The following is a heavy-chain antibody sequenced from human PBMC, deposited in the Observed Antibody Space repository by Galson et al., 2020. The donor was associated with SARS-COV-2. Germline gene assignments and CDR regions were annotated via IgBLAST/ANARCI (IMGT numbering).Heavy chain of an antibody. J-gene: IGHJ6*02. Sequence: ETSETLSLTCSVSDGPISSYYSSWIRQPPGTGLELLGHISYSGITNYHPPLRSRVTISVDMSKNQVSLKLSSVTAADTAVYYGARDPAPRYGDNYYYGMDVWGRGTTVTVSS. CDR1: DGPISSYY. CDR3: ARDPAPRYGDNYYYGMDV. V-gene: IGHV4-59*01. D-gene: IGHD4-17*01. CDR2: ISYSGIT.